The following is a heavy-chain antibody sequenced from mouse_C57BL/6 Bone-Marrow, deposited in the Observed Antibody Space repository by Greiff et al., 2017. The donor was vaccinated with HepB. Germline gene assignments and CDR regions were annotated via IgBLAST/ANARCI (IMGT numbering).Heavy chain of an antibody. CDR1: GYTFTDYE. CDR2: IDPETGGT. Sequence: QVHVKQSGAELVRPGASVTLSCKASGYTFTDYEMHWVKQTPVHGLEWIGAIDPETGGTAYNQKFKGKAILTADKSSSTAYMELRSLTSEDSAVYYCTRKGNYVFWFAYWGQGTLVTVSA. CDR3: TRKGNYVFWFAY. V-gene: IGHV1-15*01. D-gene: IGHD2-1*01. J-gene: IGHJ3*01.